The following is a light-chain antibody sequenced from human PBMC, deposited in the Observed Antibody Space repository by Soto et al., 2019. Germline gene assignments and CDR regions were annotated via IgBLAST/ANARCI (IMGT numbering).Light chain of an antibody. V-gene: IGLV2-14*01. CDR1: SSDVGGYNY. J-gene: IGLJ1*01. Sequence: QSALTQPASVSGSPGQSITISCTGTSSDVGGYNYVSWYQQHPGKAPKLMIYDVSYRPSGVSDRFSGSTSGNTASLTISGLQSEDEADYYCDSYTSGSSYVFGTGTKLTVL. CDR3: DSYTSGSSYV. CDR2: DVS.